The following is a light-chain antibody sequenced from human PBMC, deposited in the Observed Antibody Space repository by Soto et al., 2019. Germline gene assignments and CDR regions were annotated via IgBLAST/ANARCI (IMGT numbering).Light chain of an antibody. CDR1: QSVSSY. CDR3: QQYYNNPRT. V-gene: IGKV3D-15*01. J-gene: IGKJ2*01. Sequence: EIVLTQSPATLSLSPGERATLSCRASQSVSSYLAWYQQKPGQAPRLVIYDIFTRATGVPTRISGSGSGTDFTLTINSLQAEDVAVYFCQQYYNNPRTFGQGTKVDIK. CDR2: DIF.